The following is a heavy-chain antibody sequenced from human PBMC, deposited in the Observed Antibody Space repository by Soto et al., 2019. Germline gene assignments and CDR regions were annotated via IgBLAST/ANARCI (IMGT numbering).Heavy chain of an antibody. D-gene: IGHD3-3*01. CDR3: AKDDHLLILRCPAPSL. CDR2: INPNSGGT. J-gene: IGHJ2*01. Sequence: GASVKVSCKASGYTFTGYYMHWVRQAPGQGLEWMGWINPNSGGTNYAQKFQGWVTMTRDTSISTAYMELSRLRSDDTAVFYCAKDDHLLILRCPAPSLWGRGTLVTVSS. CDR1: GYTFTGYY. V-gene: IGHV1-2*04.